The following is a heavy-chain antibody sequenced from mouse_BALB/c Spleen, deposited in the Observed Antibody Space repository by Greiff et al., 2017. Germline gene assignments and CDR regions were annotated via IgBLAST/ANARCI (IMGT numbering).Heavy chain of an antibody. D-gene: IGHD2-4*01. CDR2: INPNNGGT. CDR3: ARGYYDYDLWFAY. V-gene: IGHV1-18*01. CDR1: GYTFTDYN. J-gene: IGHJ3*01. Sequence: VQLQQSGPELVKPGASVKIPCKASGYTFTDYNMDWVKHSHGKSLEWIGDINPNNGGTIYNQKFKGKATLTVDKSSSTAYMELRSLTSEDTAVYYCARGYYDYDLWFAYWGQGTLVTVSA.